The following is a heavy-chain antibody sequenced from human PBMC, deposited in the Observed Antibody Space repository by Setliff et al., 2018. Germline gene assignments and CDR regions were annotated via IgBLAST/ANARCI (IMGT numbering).Heavy chain of an antibody. CDR2: INHSGSA. Sequence: PSETLSLTCAVSGGSFSGHHWCWIRQPPWKGLEWIGEINHSGSANYNPSLKSRVTISLDTSKNQFSLKLSSVTAADTAVYYCARGDYYNSSAYSPDTFDIWGQGTMVTVSS. CDR1: GGSFSGHH. D-gene: IGHD3-22*01. CDR3: ARGDYYNSSAYSPDTFDI. J-gene: IGHJ3*02. V-gene: IGHV4-34*01.